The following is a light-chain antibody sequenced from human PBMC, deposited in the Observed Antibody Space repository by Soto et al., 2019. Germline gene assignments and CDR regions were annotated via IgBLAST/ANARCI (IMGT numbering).Light chain of an antibody. V-gene: IGLV1-44*01. CDR2: SNN. J-gene: IGLJ1*01. Sequence: QSALTQPPSASGTPGQRVTISCCGSSSNIGSNTVNWYQQLPGTAPKLLIYSNNERPSGVPDRFSGSKSGTSASLAISGLQSEDEADFYCAAWDDSLNAYVIGTGTKVTVL. CDR3: AAWDDSLNAYV. CDR1: SSNIGSNT.